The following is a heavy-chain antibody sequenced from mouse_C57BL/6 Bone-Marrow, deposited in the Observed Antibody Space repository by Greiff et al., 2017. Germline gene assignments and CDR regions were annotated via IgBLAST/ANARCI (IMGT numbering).Heavy chain of an antibody. CDR2: IDPSDSYT. Sequence: QVQLQQPGAELVRPGTSVKLSCKASGYTFPSYWMHWVKQRPGQGLEWIGVIDPSDSYTNYNQKFKGKATLTVDTSSSTAYMQLSSLTSEDSAVYYCARRSGLVYFDVWGTGTTVTVSS. J-gene: IGHJ1*03. CDR3: ARRSGLVYFDV. V-gene: IGHV1-59*01. D-gene: IGHD3-3*01. CDR1: GYTFPSYW.